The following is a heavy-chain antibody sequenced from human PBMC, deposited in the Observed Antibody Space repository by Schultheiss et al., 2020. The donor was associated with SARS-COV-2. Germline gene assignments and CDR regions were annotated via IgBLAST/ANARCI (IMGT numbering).Heavy chain of an antibody. Sequence: GGSLRLSCAASGFTFSSYWMSWVRQAPGKGLEWVAVISYDGSNKYYADSVKGRFTISRDNSKNTLYLQMNSLRAEDTAVYYCAREGYSSSRPPYYGMDVWGQGTTVTVSS. D-gene: IGHD6-6*01. CDR1: GFTFSSYW. V-gene: IGHV3-30*03. CDR2: ISYDGSNK. CDR3: AREGYSSSRPPYYGMDV. J-gene: IGHJ6*02.